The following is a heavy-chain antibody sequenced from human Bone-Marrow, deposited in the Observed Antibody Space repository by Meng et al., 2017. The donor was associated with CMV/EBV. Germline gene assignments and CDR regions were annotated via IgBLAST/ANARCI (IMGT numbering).Heavy chain of an antibody. CDR1: GFTFSSYA. CDR2: ISGSGGST. J-gene: IGHJ4*02. CDR3: AKDSTRGDYEPLYCFDY. Sequence: GESLKISCAASGFTFSSYAMSWVRQAPGKGLEWVSAISGSGGSTYYADSVKGRFTITRDNCKNTLYLQMNSLRAEDTAVYCCAKDSTRGDYEPLYCFDYWGQGTLVTVSS. V-gene: IGHV3-23*01. D-gene: IGHD4-17*01.